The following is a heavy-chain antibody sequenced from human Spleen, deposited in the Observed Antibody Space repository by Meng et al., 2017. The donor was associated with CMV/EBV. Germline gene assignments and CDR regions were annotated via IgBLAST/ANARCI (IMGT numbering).Heavy chain of an antibody. D-gene: IGHD1-14*01. CDR1: GFTFTTYA. J-gene: IGHJ3*01. CDR3: ARARTAFDF. V-gene: IGHV3-30*09. CDR2: ISYDGGEQ. Sequence: LSCVVSGFTFTTYAMRWVRQAPGKGLEWVALISYDGGEQYYADSVKGRFGSSRDNSNNTLYLQMNSLRTDDTAVYYCARARTAFDFWGLGTVVTVSS.